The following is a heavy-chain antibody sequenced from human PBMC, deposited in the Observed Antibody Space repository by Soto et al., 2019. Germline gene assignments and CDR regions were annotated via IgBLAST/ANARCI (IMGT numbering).Heavy chain of an antibody. J-gene: IGHJ4*02. CDR1: GYSFVAYY. CDR2: MTPNSGGT. V-gene: IGHV1-2*02. D-gene: IGHD6-13*01. Sequence: ASVKVSCKASGYSFVAYYIHWVRQAPGQGLEWMGWMTPNSGGTGYAQKFQGRVTMTRDTSISTAYMELNSLSSDDTAVYYCARTSMLVERFDFWGQGTQVTVSS. CDR3: ARTSMLVERFDF.